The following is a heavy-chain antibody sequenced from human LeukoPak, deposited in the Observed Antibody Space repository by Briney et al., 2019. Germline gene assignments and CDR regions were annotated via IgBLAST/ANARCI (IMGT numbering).Heavy chain of an antibody. CDR3: ARVLRYCSGGNCYSGGLGYMDV. J-gene: IGHJ6*03. D-gene: IGHD2-15*01. Sequence: PGGSLRLSCAASGFTFNNYWMTWVRQAPGKGLEWVANIKQDGSQKYYVDSVKGRFTISRDNAKNSVYLQMNSLRAEDTAVYYCARVLRYCSGGNCYSGGLGYMDVWGKGTTVTISS. CDR2: IKQDGSQK. V-gene: IGHV3-7*03. CDR1: GFTFNNYW.